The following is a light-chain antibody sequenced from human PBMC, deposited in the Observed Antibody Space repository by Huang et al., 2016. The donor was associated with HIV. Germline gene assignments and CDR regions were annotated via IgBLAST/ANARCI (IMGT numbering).Light chain of an antibody. CDR2: STS. CDR1: QDISSW. Sequence: IQLTQSPSSVSASEGDTVRITCRASQDISSWLAWYQQKPREAPTLLIHSTSILQSGVPSRFNGSGSGTYFFLTINSLRPDYFATYYCQQANMYPRSFGQGTRLDIK. CDR3: QQANMYPRS. V-gene: IGKV1-12*01. J-gene: IGKJ5*01.